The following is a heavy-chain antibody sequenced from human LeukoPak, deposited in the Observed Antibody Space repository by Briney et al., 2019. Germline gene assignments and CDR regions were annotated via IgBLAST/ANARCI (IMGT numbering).Heavy chain of an antibody. CDR3: AREPGYCSGGSCYSLNWFAP. CDR2: ISSSSGYI. CDR1: GFTFSSYS. V-gene: IGHV3-21*01. Sequence: GGSLRLSCAASGFTFSSYSMNWVRQAPGKGLECVSSISSSSGYIYYADSVKGRFTLSRHNAKNSLYLQVNSLRAEDTAVYYCAREPGYCSGGSCYSLNWFAPWGQGTLVTVSS. J-gene: IGHJ5*02. D-gene: IGHD2-15*01.